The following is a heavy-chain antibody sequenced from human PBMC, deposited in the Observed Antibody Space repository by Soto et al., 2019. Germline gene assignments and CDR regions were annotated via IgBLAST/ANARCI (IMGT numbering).Heavy chain of an antibody. V-gene: IGHV1-69*13. CDR3: AKAISGYNAPLDH. J-gene: IGHJ4*02. CDR2: IIPIFGTA. CDR1: GGTFSSYA. Sequence: SVKVSCKASGGTFSSYAISWVRQAPGQGLEWMGGIIPIFGTANYAQKFQGRVTITADESTSTAYMELSSLRSEDTAVYYCAKAISGYNAPLDHWGQGTRVTVSS. D-gene: IGHD1-1*01.